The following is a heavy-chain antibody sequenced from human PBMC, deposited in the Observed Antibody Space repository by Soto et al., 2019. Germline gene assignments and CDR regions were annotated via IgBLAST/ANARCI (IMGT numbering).Heavy chain of an antibody. CDR3: ARRGSGSYYDY. J-gene: IGHJ4*02. CDR2: ISGSGDST. Sequence: EVQLLESGGGLVQPGGSLRLSCAASGFTFSSYAMRWVRQAPVKGLEWVSAISGSGDSTYYADSVKGRFTISRDNSKNTLYLQMTSVRAEDTAVYYCARRGSGSYYDYWGQGTLVTVSS. V-gene: IGHV3-23*01. CDR1: GFTFSSYA. D-gene: IGHD1-26*01.